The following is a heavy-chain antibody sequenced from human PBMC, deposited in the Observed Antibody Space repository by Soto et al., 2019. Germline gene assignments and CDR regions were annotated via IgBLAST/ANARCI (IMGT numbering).Heavy chain of an antibody. V-gene: IGHV3-30-3*01. J-gene: IGHJ4*02. D-gene: IGHD1-1*01. CDR1: GFTFGSFA. CDR2: ISYDGNNK. Sequence: GGSLRLAFAASGFTFGSFAMDWVRQTPGKGLEWVASISYDGNNKYYAESVRGRFTISRDNSKNTLYLEMSSLRPEDTAVYYCARDPTTRYYFDYWGQGTLVTVSS. CDR3: ARDPTTRYYFDY.